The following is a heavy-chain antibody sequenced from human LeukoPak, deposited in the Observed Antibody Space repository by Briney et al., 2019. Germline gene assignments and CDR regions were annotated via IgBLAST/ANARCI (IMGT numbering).Heavy chain of an antibody. Sequence: SETLSLTCAVYGGSFSGYYWSWIRQPPGKGLEWIGEINHSGSTNYNPSLKSRVTISVDTSKNQFSLKLSSVTAADTAVYYCARGSNWGVYYWGQGTLVTVSS. CDR1: GGSFSGYY. D-gene: IGHD7-27*01. V-gene: IGHV4-34*01. CDR3: ARGSNWGVYY. J-gene: IGHJ4*02. CDR2: INHSGST.